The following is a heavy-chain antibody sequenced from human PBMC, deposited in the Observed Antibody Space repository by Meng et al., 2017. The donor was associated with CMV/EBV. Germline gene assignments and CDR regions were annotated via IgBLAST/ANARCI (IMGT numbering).Heavy chain of an antibody. Sequence: QVRLSQKGAEGMKPGSAGKVSCKPSGSSFTSYGISWVRPAPGQGLEWIGWISAYNGNTNHAQKSQGRVTMTTDTATRTGYMELRSLRSDDKAVYYCARQGCDYWGQGTLVTVSS. V-gene: IGHV1-18*01. J-gene: IGHJ4*02. CDR2: ISAYNGNT. CDR3: ARQGCDY. CDR1: GSSFTSYG.